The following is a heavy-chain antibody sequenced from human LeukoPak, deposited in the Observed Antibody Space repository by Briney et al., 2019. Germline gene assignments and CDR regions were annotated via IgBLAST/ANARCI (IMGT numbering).Heavy chain of an antibody. D-gene: IGHD3-10*01. CDR3: PRILNSGSYIDY. J-gene: IGHJ4*02. CDR1: GFSLSTSGMC. Sequence: GSGPALVKPTQTLTLTCTFSGFSLSTSGMCVSWIRQPPGKALEWLARIDWDDDKYYSTSLKTRLTISKDTSKNQVVLTMTNMDPVDTATYYCPRILNSGSYIDYWGQGTLVTVSS. V-gene: IGHV2-70*11. CDR2: IDWDDDK.